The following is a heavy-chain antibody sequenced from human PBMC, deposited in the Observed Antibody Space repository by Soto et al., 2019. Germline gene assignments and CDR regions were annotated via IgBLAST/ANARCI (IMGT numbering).Heavy chain of an antibody. CDR1: GCTFTNFD. Sequence: ASLKVSCKTSGCTFTNFDVNWVRQAAGQGLEWMGWMSPNSENKGYAQKFQGRVSMTRDTSKTTAYMELSSLRSEDTAVYYCERGFGNSWNTGGYNWFDFWGQGTLVTVSS. D-gene: IGHD1-1*01. J-gene: IGHJ5*01. CDR2: MSPNSENK. V-gene: IGHV1-8*01. CDR3: ERGFGNSWNTGGYNWFDF.